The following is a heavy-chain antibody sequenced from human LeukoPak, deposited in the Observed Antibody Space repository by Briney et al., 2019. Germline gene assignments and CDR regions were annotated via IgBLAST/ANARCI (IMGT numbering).Heavy chain of an antibody. CDR1: GYTFTSYD. CDR2: MNPNSGNT. V-gene: IGHV1-8*01. D-gene: IGHD6-19*01. CDR3: ARDRRGQWLVRLKNWFDP. J-gene: IGHJ5*02. Sequence: ASVKVSCKASGYTFTSYDINWVRQAPGQGLEWMGWMNPNSGNTGYAQKFQGRVTMTRNTSISTAYMELSSLRSEDTAVYYCARDRRGQWLVRLKNWFDPWGQGTLVTVSS.